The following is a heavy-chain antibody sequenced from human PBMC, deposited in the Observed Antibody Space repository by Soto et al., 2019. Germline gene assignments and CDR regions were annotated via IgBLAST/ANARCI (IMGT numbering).Heavy chain of an antibody. Sequence: QLHLVQSGAEVKKAGSSVKVSCKASGGTVSSYAITWVRQAPGKGLEWMGVFIPIFVSAHYAPKFQGRITITADESTSTADMELRGLTSEATAIYYCARDVSSDTTGFRGYDLWGQGTQVTVS. D-gene: IGHD3-10*01. V-gene: IGHV1-69*01. CDR1: GGTVSSYA. J-gene: IGHJ4*02. CDR2: FIPIFVSA. CDR3: ARDVSSDTTGFRGYDL.